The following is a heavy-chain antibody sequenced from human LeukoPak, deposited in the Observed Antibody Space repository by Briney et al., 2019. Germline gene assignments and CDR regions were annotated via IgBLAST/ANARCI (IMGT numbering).Heavy chain of an antibody. CDR3: ARGDYYGSGSALGWFDP. CDR1: GGSISSYY. Sequence: SETLSLTCTVSGGSISSYYWSWIRQPPGKGLEWIGYIYYSGSTNYNPSLKSRVTISVDTSKNQFSLKLSSVTAADTAVYYCARGDYYGSGSALGWFDPWGQGTLVTVSS. V-gene: IGHV4-59*01. D-gene: IGHD3-10*01. CDR2: IYYSGST. J-gene: IGHJ5*02.